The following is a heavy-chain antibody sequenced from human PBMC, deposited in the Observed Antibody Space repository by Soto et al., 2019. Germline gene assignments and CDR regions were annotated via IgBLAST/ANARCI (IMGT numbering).Heavy chain of an antibody. D-gene: IGHD2-21*02. CDR1: GGSISKGDYS. V-gene: IGHV4-30-2*01. Sequence: QLQLQESGSGLVKPSQTLSLTCAVSGGSISKGDYSWSWIRQPPGKGLGCIGYVYDSGTSYYRPSLKNRVFLLVDRSKDQFSLKLSSVTAADTAVYFCARGDRMTVASHPFHYFDYWGQGILVTVSS. J-gene: IGHJ4*02. CDR2: VYDSGTS. CDR3: ARGDRMTVASHPFHYFDY.